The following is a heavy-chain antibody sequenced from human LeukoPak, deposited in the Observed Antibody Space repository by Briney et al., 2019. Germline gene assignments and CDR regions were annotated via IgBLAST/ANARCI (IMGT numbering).Heavy chain of an antibody. CDR3: ARGPHTGVNYYDSSGYYY. CDR2: INHSGST. CDR1: GFTFSNY. J-gene: IGHJ4*02. D-gene: IGHD3-22*01. Sequence: GSLRLSCAASGFTFSNYWSWIRQPPGKGLEWIGEINHSGSTNYNPSLKSRVTISVDTSKNQFSLKLSSVTAADTAVYYCARGPHTGVNYYDSSGYYYWGQGTLVTVSS. V-gene: IGHV4-34*01.